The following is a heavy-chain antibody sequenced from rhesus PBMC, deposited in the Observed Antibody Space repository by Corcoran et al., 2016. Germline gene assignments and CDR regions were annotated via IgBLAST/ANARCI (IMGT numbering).Heavy chain of an antibody. Sequence: QVQLRESGPGLVKPSETLSLTGAVPGVSFSRYWWSWIRPPPGKGLGWIGEINGNRGSTNYNPSLKSRVTIAKDASKNQFSLKLSSVTAADTAVYYCARYHAPPAYNWNVFLDYWGQGVLVTVSS. V-gene: IGHV4-80*01. CDR2: INGNRGST. CDR3: ARYHAPPAYNWNVFLDY. J-gene: IGHJ4*01. CDR1: GVSFSRYW. D-gene: IGHD1-7*02.